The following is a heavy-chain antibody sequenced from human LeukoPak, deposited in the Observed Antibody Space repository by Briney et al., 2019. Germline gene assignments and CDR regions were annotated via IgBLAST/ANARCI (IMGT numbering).Heavy chain of an antibody. CDR3: AKDQRWESPHYLDS. V-gene: IGHV3-23*01. CDR2: ISASGGST. Sequence: PGGSLRLSCAAPGFTFSSSAMSRVRQVPGKGLEWVSGISASGGSTYYADSVRGRFTISRDNSKSTLYVQTNSLRDEDTAVCYCAKDQRWESPHYLDSWGQGTLVTVSS. J-gene: IGHJ4*02. D-gene: IGHD1-26*01. CDR1: GFTFSSSA.